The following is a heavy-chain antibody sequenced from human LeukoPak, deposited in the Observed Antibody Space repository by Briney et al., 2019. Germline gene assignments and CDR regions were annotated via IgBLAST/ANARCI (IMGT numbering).Heavy chain of an antibody. Sequence: GGSLRLSCAASGFTFSSYAMSWVRQAPGKGLEWVSAISGSGGSTNYADSVKGRFTISRDNSKNTLYLQMNSLRAEDTAVYYCAKGQAMVQGVIGYWGQGTLVTVSS. CDR3: AKGQAMVQGVIGY. CDR1: GFTFSSYA. D-gene: IGHD3-10*01. J-gene: IGHJ4*02. CDR2: ISGSGGST. V-gene: IGHV3-23*01.